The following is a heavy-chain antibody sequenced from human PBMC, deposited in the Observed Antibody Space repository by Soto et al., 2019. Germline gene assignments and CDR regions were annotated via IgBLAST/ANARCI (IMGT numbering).Heavy chain of an antibody. D-gene: IGHD4-17*01. CDR1: GFTFSTYG. CDR2: ISYDGTNK. V-gene: IGHV3-30*18. J-gene: IGHJ6*02. Sequence: QVQLVESGGGEVQPGRSLTISCAASGFTFSTYGMHWVRQTPAKGLEWLAVISYDGTNKFYSDSVKGRFTISRDNFKNTLTLQMNSLRADDTAVYSCAKDLQSYGDYDYYCYGMDVWGLGTRVTVSS. CDR3: AKDLQSYGDYDYYCYGMDV.